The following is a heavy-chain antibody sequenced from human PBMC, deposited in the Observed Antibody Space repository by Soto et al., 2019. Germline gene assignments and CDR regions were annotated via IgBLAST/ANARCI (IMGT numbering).Heavy chain of an antibody. CDR1: GFTFSSYA. CDR2: ISYDGSNK. CDR3: ARPAAVIARVDYYYGMDV. Sequence: QVQLVESGGGVVQPGRSLRLSCAASGFTFSSYAMHWVRQAPGKGLEWVAVISYDGSNKYYADSVKGRFTISRDNSKNTLYLQMNSLRAEDTAVYYCARPAAVIARVDYYYGMDVWGQGTTVTVSS. V-gene: IGHV3-30-3*01. D-gene: IGHD3-16*02. J-gene: IGHJ6*02.